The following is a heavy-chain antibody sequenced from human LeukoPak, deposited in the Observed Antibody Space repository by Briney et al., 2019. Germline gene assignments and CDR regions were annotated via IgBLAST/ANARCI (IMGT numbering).Heavy chain of an antibody. CDR1: GFTFSRSW. CDR3: VRDGRPLDN. V-gene: IGHV3-7*01. Sequence: GGSLRLSCAASGFTFSRSWMSWVRQAAGKGLEWVANIKEDGSEKYYVDSVKGRFTISRDNAKNSLYLQMNSLRAEDTAVYYCVRDGRPLDNWGQRTLVTVSS. D-gene: IGHD1-1*01. J-gene: IGHJ4*02. CDR2: IKEDGSEK.